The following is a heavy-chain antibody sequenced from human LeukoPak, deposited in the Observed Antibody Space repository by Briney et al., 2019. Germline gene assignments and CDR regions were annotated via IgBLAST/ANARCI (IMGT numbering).Heavy chain of an antibody. Sequence: GRSLRLSCAASGFTFSSYAMHWVRQAPGKGLEWVAVISYDGSNKYYADSVKGRFTISRDNSKNTLYLQMNSLRAEDTAVYYCAKDANVLRYFDWLLGYWGQGTLVTVSS. J-gene: IGHJ4*02. CDR3: AKDANVLRYFDWLLGY. CDR2: ISYDGSNK. CDR1: GFTFSSYA. V-gene: IGHV3-30*04. D-gene: IGHD3-9*01.